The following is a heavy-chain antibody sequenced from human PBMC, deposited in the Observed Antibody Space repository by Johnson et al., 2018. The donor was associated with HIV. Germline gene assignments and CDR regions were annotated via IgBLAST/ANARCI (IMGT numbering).Heavy chain of an antibody. V-gene: IGHV3-48*04. D-gene: IGHD6-19*01. Sequence: VQLVESGGGLVQPGGSLRLSCAVSGFTVISNYMTWVRQAPGKGLEWVSGISWNSGSIGYADSVKGRFTISRDNAKNSLYLQMNSLRAEDTAVYYCARVGSSGWLGRAFDIWGQGTMVTVSS. CDR3: ARVGSSGWLGRAFDI. J-gene: IGHJ3*02. CDR2: ISWNSGSI. CDR1: GFTVISNY.